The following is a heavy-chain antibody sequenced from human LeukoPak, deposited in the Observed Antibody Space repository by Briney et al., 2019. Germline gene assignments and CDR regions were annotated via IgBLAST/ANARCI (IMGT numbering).Heavy chain of an antibody. J-gene: IGHJ5*02. Sequence: SVKVSCKASGGTFISYAISGVGQAPGQGREWMGGIIPIFGTANYAQKFQGRVTITADESTSTAYMELSSLRSEDTAVYYCARGPAGSRATLASWGQGTLVTVSS. V-gene: IGHV1-69*13. D-gene: IGHD6-19*01. CDR1: GGTFISYA. CDR2: IIPIFGTA. CDR3: ARGPAGSRATLAS.